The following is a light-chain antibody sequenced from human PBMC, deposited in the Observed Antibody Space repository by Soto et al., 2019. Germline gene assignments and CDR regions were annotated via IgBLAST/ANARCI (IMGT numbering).Light chain of an antibody. J-gene: IGKJ1*01. CDR2: AS. Sequence: IQMTQSPSTLSASVGDRVTITCRASQSINKASTLESGVPSRFSGSGSGTEFTLSISSLQPDDFATYYCQQYESFPRTFGQGTKVEIK. CDR1: QSIN. CDR3: QQYESFPRT. V-gene: IGKV1-5*03.